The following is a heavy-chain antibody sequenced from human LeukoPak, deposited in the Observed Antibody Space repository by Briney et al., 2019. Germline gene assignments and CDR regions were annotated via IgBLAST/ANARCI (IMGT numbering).Heavy chain of an antibody. CDR3: ARDRGYCSGGSCSPRGYFDY. D-gene: IGHD2-15*01. J-gene: IGHJ4*02. Sequence: GASLRLSCAASGFPFSSYAMSWVRRPTGKGLEWVSTLRYSVRITEEADCVKGRFTISRDNSRNTLYLQMNSLRAEDTAVYNCARDRGYCSGGSCSPRGYFDYWGQGTLVTVSS. V-gene: IGHV3-23*01. CDR2: LRYSVRIT. CDR1: GFPFSSYA.